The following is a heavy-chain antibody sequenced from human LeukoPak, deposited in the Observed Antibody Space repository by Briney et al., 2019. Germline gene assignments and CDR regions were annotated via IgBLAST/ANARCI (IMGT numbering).Heavy chain of an antibody. V-gene: IGHV3-15*01. J-gene: IGHJ4*02. CDR2: IKSKTDGRTT. CDR3: TTLYDYVWGSYRYKGGYYFDY. D-gene: IGHD3-16*02. Sequence: PGGSLRLSCAASGFTFSNAWMSWVRQAPGKGLEWVGRIKSKTDGRTTDYAAPVKGRFTISRDDSKNTLYLQMNSLKTEDTAVYYCTTLYDYVWGSYRYKGGYYFDYWGQGTLVTVSS. CDR1: GFTFSNAW.